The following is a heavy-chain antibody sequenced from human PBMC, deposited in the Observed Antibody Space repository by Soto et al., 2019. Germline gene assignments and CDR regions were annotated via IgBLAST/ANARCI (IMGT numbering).Heavy chain of an antibody. D-gene: IGHD3-10*01. J-gene: IGHJ6*02. CDR3: ARRSELRTMVRGVIKSPLYYYYYGMDV. CDR1: GGSFSGYY. Sequence: SETLSLTCAVYGGSFSGYYWSWIRQPPGKGLEWIGEINHSGSTNYNPSLKSRVTISVDTSKNQFSLKLSSVTAADTAVYYCARRSELRTMVRGVIKSPLYYYYYGMDVWGQGTTVTVSS. V-gene: IGHV4-34*01. CDR2: INHSGST.